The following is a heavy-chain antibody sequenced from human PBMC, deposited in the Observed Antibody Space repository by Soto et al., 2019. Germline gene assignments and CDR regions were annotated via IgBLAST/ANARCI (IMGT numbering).Heavy chain of an antibody. J-gene: IGHJ4*02. V-gene: IGHV1-58*02. D-gene: IGHD3-9*01. Sequence: QMQLVQSGPEVKKPGTSVKVSCKASGFTFTSSAMQWVRQARGQRLEWIGWSVVGSGNTNYAQKFQVRFTITRDMSTSTAYMELISLRSEDTAVYYCAAGWYDILTGDFDYWGQGTLVTVSS. CDR1: GFTFTSSA. CDR2: SVVGSGNT. CDR3: AAGWYDILTGDFDY.